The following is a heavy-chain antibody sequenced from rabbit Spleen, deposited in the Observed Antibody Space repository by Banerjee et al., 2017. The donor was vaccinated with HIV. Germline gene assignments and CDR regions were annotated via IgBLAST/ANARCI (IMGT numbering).Heavy chain of an antibody. D-gene: IGHD1-1*01. Sequence: QEQLVESGGGLVQPGASLTLTCTASGVSFSSSSYVCWVRQAPGKGLEWIACIAAGSSGFTYFATWAKGRFTCSKSSSTTVTLQMTRLTAADTATYFCARDTSSSFSSYGMDLWGPGTLVTVS. V-gene: IGHV1S45*01. J-gene: IGHJ6*01. CDR1: GVSFSSSSY. CDR2: IAAGSSGFT. CDR3: ARDTSSSFSSYGMDL.